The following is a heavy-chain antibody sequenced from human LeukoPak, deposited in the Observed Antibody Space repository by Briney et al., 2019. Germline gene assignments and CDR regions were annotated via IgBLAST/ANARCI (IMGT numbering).Heavy chain of an antibody. CDR3: ARRRASITMVRGVSKSFDI. D-gene: IGHD3-10*01. CDR1: GFTFSDHY. V-gene: IGHV3-72*01. Sequence: PGGSLRLSCAASGFTFSDHYMDWVRQAPGKGLEWVGRVRNKANSYTTEYAASVKGRFTISRDDSKNSLYLQMNSLKTEDTAVYYCARRRASITMVRGVSKSFDIWGQGTMVTVSS. J-gene: IGHJ3*02. CDR2: VRNKANSYTT.